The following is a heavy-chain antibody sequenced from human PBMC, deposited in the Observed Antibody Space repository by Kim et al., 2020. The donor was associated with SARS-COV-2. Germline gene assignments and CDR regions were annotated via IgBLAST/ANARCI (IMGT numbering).Heavy chain of an antibody. CDR1: GFTFSSYA. V-gene: IGHV3-30*04. Sequence: GGSLRLSCAASGFTFSSYAMHWVRQAPGKGLEWVAVISYDGSNKYYADSVKGRFTISRDNSKNTLYLQMNSLRAEDTAVYYCARAVILRRYLDYWGQGTLVTVSS. CDR3: ARAVILRRYLDY. J-gene: IGHJ4*02. CDR2: ISYDGSNK.